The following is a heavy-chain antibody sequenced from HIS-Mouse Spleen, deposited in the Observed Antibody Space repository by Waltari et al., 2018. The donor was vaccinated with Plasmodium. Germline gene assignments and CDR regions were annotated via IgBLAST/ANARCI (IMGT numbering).Heavy chain of an antibody. D-gene: IGHD6-25*01. CDR1: GYTFTGYY. J-gene: IGHJ4*02. Sequence: QVQLVQSGAEVKKPGASVKVSCKASGYTFTGYYMHCGRQAPVQGLEWMGWINHNSGGTNYAQKFQGRGTMTRDTSISTAYMELSRLRSDDTAVYDCARDNFAAGNFDYGGQGTLVTVSS. CDR2: INHNSGGT. V-gene: IGHV1-2*02. CDR3: ARDNFAAGNFDY.